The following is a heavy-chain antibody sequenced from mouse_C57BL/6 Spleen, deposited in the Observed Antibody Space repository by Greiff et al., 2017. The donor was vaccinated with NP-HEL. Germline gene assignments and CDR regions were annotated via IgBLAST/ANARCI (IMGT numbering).Heavy chain of an antibody. CDR2: IYPGDGDT. CDR3: ARGGTTTLLDY. V-gene: IGHV1-80*01. J-gene: IGHJ2*01. D-gene: IGHD1-1*01. Sequence: VQLQQSGAELVKPGASVKISCKASGYAFSSYWMNWVKQRPGKGLEWIGQIYPGDGDTNYNGKFKGKATLTADKSSSTSYMKLSSLTSEDSAVYFCARGGTTTLLDYWGQGTTLTVSS. CDR1: GYAFSSYW.